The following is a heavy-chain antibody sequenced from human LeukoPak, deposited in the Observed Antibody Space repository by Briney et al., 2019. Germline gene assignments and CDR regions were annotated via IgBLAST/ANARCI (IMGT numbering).Heavy chain of an antibody. V-gene: IGHV3-23*01. CDR3: AKESLMVGATDFRY. CDR2: ISGSGGST. J-gene: IGHJ4*02. CDR1: GFTFSSYA. D-gene: IGHD1-26*01. Sequence: GGSLRLSCAASGFTFSSYAMSWVRQAPGKGLEWVSAISGSGGSTYYADSVKGRFTISRDNSKNTLYLQMNRLRAEDTAVYYSAKESLMVGATDFRYWGQGTLVPVSS.